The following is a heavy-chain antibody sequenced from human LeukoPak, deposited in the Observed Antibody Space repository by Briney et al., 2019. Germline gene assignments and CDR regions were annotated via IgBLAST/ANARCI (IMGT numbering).Heavy chain of an antibody. CDR1: GFTFSSYA. Sequence: PGGSLRLSCAASGFTFSSYAMNWVRQAPGKGLEWVSSISSSSSYIYYADSVKGRFTISRDNAKNSLHLQMNSLRAEDTAVYYCASTSSSWVGYWGQGTLVTVSS. V-gene: IGHV3-21*01. J-gene: IGHJ4*02. D-gene: IGHD6-13*01. CDR3: ASTSSSWVGY. CDR2: ISSSSSYI.